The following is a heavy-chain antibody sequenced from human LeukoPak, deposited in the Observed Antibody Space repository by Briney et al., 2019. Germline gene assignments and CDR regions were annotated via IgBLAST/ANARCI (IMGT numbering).Heavy chain of an antibody. CDR1: GFTFSSYA. D-gene: IGHD6-6*01. CDR3: ARGSHISQVEYSSSVDY. CDR2: ISYDGSNK. Sequence: PGGSLRLSCAASGFTFSSYAMHWVRQAPGKGLEWVAVISYDGSNKYYADSVKGRFTISRDNSKNTLYLQMNSLRAEDTAVYYCARGSHISQVEYSSSVDYWGQGTLVTVSS. J-gene: IGHJ4*02. V-gene: IGHV3-30-3*01.